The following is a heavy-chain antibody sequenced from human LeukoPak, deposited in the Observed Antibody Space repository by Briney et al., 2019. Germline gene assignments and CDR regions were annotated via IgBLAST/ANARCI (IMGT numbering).Heavy chain of an antibody. CDR1: GYTFTSYD. V-gene: IGHV1-8*01. D-gene: IGHD2-8*01. CDR3: AKSTPGVRNYCTNGVCRHWYFDL. CDR2: MNPNSGNT. J-gene: IGHJ2*01. Sequence: ASVKVSCKASGYTFTSYDINWVRQATGQGLEWMGWMNPNSGNTGYAQKFQGRVTMTRNTSISTAYMELSSLRSEDTALYYCAKSTPGVRNYCTNGVCRHWYFDLWGRGTLVTVSS.